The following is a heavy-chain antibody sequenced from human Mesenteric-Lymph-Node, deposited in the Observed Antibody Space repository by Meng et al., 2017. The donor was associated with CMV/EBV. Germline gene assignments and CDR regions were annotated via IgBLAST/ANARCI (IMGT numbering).Heavy chain of an antibody. Sequence: GGSLRLSCAASGFTFDVYAMHWVRQAPGKGLEWVSGISWYSGSIGYADSVKGRFTISRDNAKNSLYLQMNSLRAADTALYYCAKDIPHCSSTSCYIGAFDIWGQGTMVTVSS. CDR2: ISWYSGSI. J-gene: IGHJ3*02. D-gene: IGHD2-2*02. CDR1: GFTFDVYA. CDR3: AKDIPHCSSTSCYIGAFDI. V-gene: IGHV3-9*01.